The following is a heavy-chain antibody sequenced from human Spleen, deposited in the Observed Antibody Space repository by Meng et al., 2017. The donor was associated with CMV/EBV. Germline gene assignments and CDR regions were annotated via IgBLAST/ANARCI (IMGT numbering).Heavy chain of an antibody. CDR2: IYYSGST. V-gene: IGHV4-39*07. CDR3: ARVAGGYYYYYGMDV. Sequence: GSLRLSCTVSGGSISSSSYYWGWIRQPPGKGLEWIGSIYYSGSTYYNPSLKSRVTISVDTSKNQFSLKLSSVTAADTAVYYCARVAGGYYYYYGMDVWGQGTTVTVSS. D-gene: IGHD2-15*01. J-gene: IGHJ6*02. CDR1: GGSISSSSYY.